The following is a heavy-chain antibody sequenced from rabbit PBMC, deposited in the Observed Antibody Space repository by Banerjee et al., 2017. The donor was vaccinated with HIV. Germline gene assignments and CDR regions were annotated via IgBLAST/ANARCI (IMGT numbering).Heavy chain of an antibody. CDR2: INTSSGRT. CDR1: GFSFSNKYE. CDR3: ARELAVVIGWNFNL. D-gene: IGHD1-1*01. J-gene: IGHJ4*01. V-gene: IGHV1S45*01. Sequence: QEQLEESGGDLVKPGGSLTLTCTASGFSFSNKYEMCWVRRAPGKGLEWIACINTSSGRTVCSSWAKGRFSICNTSSTTVTLQMTSLTAADTATYFCARELAVVIGWNFNLWGQGTLVTVS.